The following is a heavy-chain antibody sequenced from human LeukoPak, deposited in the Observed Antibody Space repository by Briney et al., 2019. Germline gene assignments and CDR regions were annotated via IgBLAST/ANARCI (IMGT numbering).Heavy chain of an antibody. J-gene: IGHJ4*02. CDR1: GGSITTSRYY. CDR2: AFHGGNS. D-gene: IGHD5-18*01. V-gene: IGHV4-39*01. Sequence: SETLSLTCTVSGGSITTSRYYWGWIRQPPGKVLEWIGSAFHGGNSYYNPSLKSRVTVSVDTSNNQFSLRLTSVTAADTALYYCARQAEGSSSGPYFFDYWGQGTLVIVSS. CDR3: ARQAEGSSSGPYFFDY.